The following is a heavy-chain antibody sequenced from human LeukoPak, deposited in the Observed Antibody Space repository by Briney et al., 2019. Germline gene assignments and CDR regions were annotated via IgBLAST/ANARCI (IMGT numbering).Heavy chain of an antibody. J-gene: IGHJ4*02. CDR1: GYTLTELS. V-gene: IGHV1-24*01. CDR2: FDPEDGET. Sequence: ASVKFSCKVSGYTLTELSMHWVRQAPGKGLEWMGGFDPEDGETIYAQKFQGRVTMTEDTSTDTAYMELSSLRSEDTAVYYCATGTWPYYYDSSGYHLDYWGQGTLVTVSS. CDR3: ATGTWPYYYDSSGYHLDY. D-gene: IGHD3-22*01.